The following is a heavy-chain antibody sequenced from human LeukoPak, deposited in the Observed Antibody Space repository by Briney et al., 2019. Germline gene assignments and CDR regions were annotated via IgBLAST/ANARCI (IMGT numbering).Heavy chain of an antibody. CDR2: IYSGGST. CDR1: RFTFSSFA. J-gene: IGHJ4*02. D-gene: IGHD6-19*01. CDR3: ARGPHGQWLDPAFDY. Sequence: PGGSLRLSYAAARFTFSSFAMSWVRQAPGKGLEWVSVIYSGGSTYYAASVKGRFTISRDNSKNTLYLQMNSLRAEDTAVYYCARGPHGQWLDPAFDYWGQGTLVTVSS. V-gene: IGHV3-53*01.